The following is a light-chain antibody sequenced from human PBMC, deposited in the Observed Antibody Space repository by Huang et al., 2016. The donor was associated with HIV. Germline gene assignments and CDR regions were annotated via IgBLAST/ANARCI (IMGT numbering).Light chain of an antibody. CDR2: DAS. J-gene: IGKJ4*01. CDR3: QQFNHYPLT. Sequence: QLTQSPSSLSASVGDRVTITCRASQGIRNTLACYQQTPGKAPKLLIYDASSMQTGAPSMFSGIGSGTDFTLTISSLQPEDCATYYCQQFNHYPLTFGGGTKVEIE. V-gene: IGKV1-13*01. CDR1: QGIRNT.